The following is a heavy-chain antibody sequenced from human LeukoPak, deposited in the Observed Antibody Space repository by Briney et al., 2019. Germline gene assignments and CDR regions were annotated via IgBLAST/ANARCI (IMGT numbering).Heavy chain of an antibody. J-gene: IGHJ4*02. CDR2: ISHDGSNK. CDR3: AKDRSSGWSFPNFDY. V-gene: IGHV3-30-3*01. D-gene: IGHD6-19*01. CDR1: GFSFNTFG. Sequence: PGGSLRLSCAASGFSFNTFGMDWVRQAPGKGLEWVASISHDGSNKYYADSVKGRFTISRDNSKNTLYLQMNSLRAEDTAVYYCAKDRSSGWSFPNFDYWGQGTLVTVSS.